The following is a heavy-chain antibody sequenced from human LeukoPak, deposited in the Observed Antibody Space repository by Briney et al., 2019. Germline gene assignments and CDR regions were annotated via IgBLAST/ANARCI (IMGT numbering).Heavy chain of an antibody. J-gene: IGHJ4*02. CDR3: AREILVAVAGRAHFDY. CDR2: ISYDGSNK. Sequence: GGSLRLSCAASGFTFSSYAMSWVRQAPGKGLEWVAVISYDGSNKYYADSVKGRFTISRDNSKNTLYLQMNSLRAEDTAVYYCAREILVAVAGRAHFDYWGQGTLVTVSS. CDR1: GFTFSSYA. V-gene: IGHV3-30-3*01. D-gene: IGHD6-19*01.